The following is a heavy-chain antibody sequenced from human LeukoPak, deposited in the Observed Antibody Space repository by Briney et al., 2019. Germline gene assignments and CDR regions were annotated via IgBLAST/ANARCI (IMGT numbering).Heavy chain of an antibody. CDR1: GGSLSSYY. CDR2: LSYTGST. Sequence: SETLSLTCTFSGGSLSSYYWRWIRQSPGKGLEWIGYLSYTGSTNYNSSLKNRVSISVDPSQNQFSLKLSSVTAADTAVYYCARHFAAAGSAVFDYWGQGTLVTVSS. CDR3: ARHFAAAGSAVFDY. J-gene: IGHJ4*02. D-gene: IGHD6-13*01. V-gene: IGHV4-59*08.